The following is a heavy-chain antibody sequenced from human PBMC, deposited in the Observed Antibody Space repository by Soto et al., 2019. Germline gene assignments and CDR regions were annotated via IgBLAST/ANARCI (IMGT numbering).Heavy chain of an antibody. J-gene: IGHJ6*02. Sequence: GSLRLSCAASGFTFSSYAMHWVRQAPGKGLEWVAVISYDGSNKYYADSVKGRFTISRDNSKNTLYLQMNSLRAEDTAVYYCARDHGSGWTDYYYYGMDVWGQGTTVTVSS. D-gene: IGHD6-19*01. CDR1: GFTFSSYA. CDR3: ARDHGSGWTDYYYYGMDV. CDR2: ISYDGSNK. V-gene: IGHV3-30-3*01.